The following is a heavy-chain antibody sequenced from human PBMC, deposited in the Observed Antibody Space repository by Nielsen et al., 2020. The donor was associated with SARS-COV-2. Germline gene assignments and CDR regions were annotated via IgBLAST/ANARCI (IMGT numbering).Heavy chain of an antibody. J-gene: IGHJ6*02. V-gene: IGHV3-23*01. D-gene: IGHD4-17*01. CDR2: ISGSGGST. CDR3: AKGSTVTTGRSYYYYYGMDV. Sequence: GGSLRLSCAASGFTFSSYAMSWVRQAPGKGLEWVSAISGSGGSTYYADSVKGRFTISRDNSKNTLYLQMNSLRAEDTAVYYCAKGSTVTTGRSYYYYYGMDVWGQGTTVTVSS. CDR1: GFTFSSYA.